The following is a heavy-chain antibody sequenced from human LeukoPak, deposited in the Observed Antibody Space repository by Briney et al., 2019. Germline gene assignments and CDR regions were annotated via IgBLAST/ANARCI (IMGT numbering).Heavy chain of an antibody. CDR2: ISGSGGST. D-gene: IGHD4-17*01. V-gene: IGHV3-23*01. Sequence: GGSLRLSCAASGFTFSSYAMSWVRQAPGKGLEWVSAISGSGGSTYYADSVKGRFTISRDNSKNTLYLQMNSLRAEDTAVYYCASDRSSDSTVNTSQALDYWGQGTLVTVSS. J-gene: IGHJ4*02. CDR3: ASDRSSDSTVNTSQALDY. CDR1: GFTFSSYA.